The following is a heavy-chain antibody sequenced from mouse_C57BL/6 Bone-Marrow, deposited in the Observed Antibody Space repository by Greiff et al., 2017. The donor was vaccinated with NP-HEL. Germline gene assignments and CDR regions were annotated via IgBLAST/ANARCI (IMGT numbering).Heavy chain of an antibody. CDR2: IYPRSGNT. J-gene: IGHJ4*01. D-gene: IGHD1-1*01. CDR3: ARLTTVVDYYAMDY. Sequence: VQLQQSGAELARPGASVKLSCKASGYTFTSYGISWVKQRTGRGLEWIGEIYPRSGNTYYNEKFKGKATLTADKSSSTAYMELSSLTSEDSAVYFCARLTTVVDYYAMDYWGQGTSVTVSS. CDR1: GYTFTSYG. V-gene: IGHV1-81*01.